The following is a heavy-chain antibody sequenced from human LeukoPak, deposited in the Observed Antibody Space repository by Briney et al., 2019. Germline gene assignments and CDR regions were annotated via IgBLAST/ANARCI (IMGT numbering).Heavy chain of an antibody. V-gene: IGHV3-30-3*01. CDR2: ISYDGSNK. CDR1: GFTFSSYA. CDR3: ARDVERTGGTYYYGSGNPRG. D-gene: IGHD3-10*01. J-gene: IGHJ4*02. Sequence: GGSLRLSCAASGFTFSSYAMHWVRQAPGKGLEWVAVISYDGSNKYYADSVKGRFTISRDNAKNSLYLQMNSLRDEDTAVYYCARDVERTGGTYYYGSGNPRGWGQGTLVTVSS.